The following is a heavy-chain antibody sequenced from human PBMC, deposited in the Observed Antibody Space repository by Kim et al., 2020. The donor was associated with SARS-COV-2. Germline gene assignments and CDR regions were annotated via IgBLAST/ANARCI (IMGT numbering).Heavy chain of an antibody. J-gene: IGHJ6*02. D-gene: IGHD6-13*01. V-gene: IGHV4-61*01. Sequence: SETLSLTCTVSGGSVSSGSYYWSWIRQPPGKGLEWIGYIYYSGSTNYNPSLKSRVTISVDTSKNQFSLKLSSVTAADTAVYYCARDSRMLVRYYGMDVWGRGTTVTVSS. CDR2: IYYSGST. CDR1: GGSVSSGSYY. CDR3: ARDSRMLVRYYGMDV.